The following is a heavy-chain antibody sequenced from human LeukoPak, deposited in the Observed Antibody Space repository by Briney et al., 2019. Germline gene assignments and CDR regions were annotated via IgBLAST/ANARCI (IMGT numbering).Heavy chain of an antibody. CDR1: GFTFSGYA. V-gene: IGHV3-23*01. Sequence: PGGSLRLSCAASGFTFSGYAMSWVRQAPGKGLEWVSAISGSGGSTYYADSVKGRFTISRDNSKNTLYLQMNSLRAEDTAVYYCAKDRGERHCSSTSCYVEPYFDYWGQGTLVTVSS. CDR3: AKDRGERHCSSTSCYVEPYFDY. D-gene: IGHD2-2*01. J-gene: IGHJ4*02. CDR2: ISGSGGST.